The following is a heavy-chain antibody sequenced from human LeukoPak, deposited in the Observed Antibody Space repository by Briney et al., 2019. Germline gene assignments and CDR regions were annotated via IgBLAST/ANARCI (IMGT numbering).Heavy chain of an antibody. CDR2: IYYSGST. D-gene: IGHD6-13*01. CDR3: ARVRDYSGSWYDYYYYGMDV. CDR1: GGSISSYY. V-gene: IGHV4-59*01. J-gene: IGHJ6*02. Sequence: PSETLSLTCTVSGGSISSYYWSWIRQPPGKGLEWIGYIYYSGSTNYNPSLKSRVTISVDTSKNQFSLKLSSVTAADTAVYYCARVRDYSGSWYDYYYYGMDVWGQGTTVTVSS.